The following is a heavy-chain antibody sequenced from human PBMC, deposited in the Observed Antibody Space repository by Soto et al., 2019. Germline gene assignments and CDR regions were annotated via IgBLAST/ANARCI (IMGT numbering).Heavy chain of an antibody. CDR3: ARVWVAPGRGSALGYYSHFAWDV. Sequence: GGSLRLSCAASKFNIGTYCMNWVRQAPGKGLEWVANIKDDGSEKYYAESVEGRFTISRDNAQNSVFLQMNSLRGEDTAVYYWARVWVAPGRGSALGYYSHFAWDVGAKGTRVPFSS. D-gene: IGHD3-3*01. CDR1: KFNIGTYC. V-gene: IGHV3-7*05. CDR2: IKDDGSEK. J-gene: IGHJ6*03.